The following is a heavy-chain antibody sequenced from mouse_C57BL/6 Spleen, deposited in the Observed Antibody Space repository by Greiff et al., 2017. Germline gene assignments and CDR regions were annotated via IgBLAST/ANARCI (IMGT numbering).Heavy chain of an antibody. D-gene: IGHD2-3*01. CDR3: ARSIYDGYSPYYYAMDY. CDR2: ISYDGSN. Sequence: EVHLVESGPGLVKPSQSLSLTCSVTGYSITSGYYWNWIRQFPGNKLEWMGYISYDGSNNYNPSLINRISITRDTSKNQFFLKLNSVTTEDTATYYCARSIYDGYSPYYYAMDYWGQGTSVTVSS. V-gene: IGHV3-6*01. J-gene: IGHJ4*01. CDR1: GYSITSGYY.